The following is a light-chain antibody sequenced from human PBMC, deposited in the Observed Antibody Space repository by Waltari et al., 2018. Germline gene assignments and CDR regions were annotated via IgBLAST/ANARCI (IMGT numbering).Light chain of an antibody. V-gene: IGKV4-1*01. CDR1: QSVLYSSNNKNY. CDR3: KQSYSPHRT. Sequence: DIVMTQSPDSLAVSLGERATINCKSSQSVLYSSNNKNYLAWYQQKPGQPPKLLIYWASIRESGVPDRFSGSGSETDFTLTISSLQAEDVAVYYCKQSYSPHRTFGQGTRVEIK. CDR2: WAS. J-gene: IGKJ1*01.